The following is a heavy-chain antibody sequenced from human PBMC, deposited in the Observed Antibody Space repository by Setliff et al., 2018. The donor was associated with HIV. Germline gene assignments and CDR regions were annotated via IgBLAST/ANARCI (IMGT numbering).Heavy chain of an antibody. CDR1: GGSISGFY. CDR2: IYTSGST. Sequence: SETLSLTCTVSGGSISGFYWNWIRQSAGKGLQWIGRIYTSGSTNYNPSLKSRVTISVDTSKNQFSLKLSSVTAADTAVYYCASEAWTSYRSSSGYYYYYMDVWGKGTTVTVSS. CDR3: ASEAWTSYRSSSGYYYYYMDV. D-gene: IGHD6-6*01. J-gene: IGHJ6*03. V-gene: IGHV4-4*07.